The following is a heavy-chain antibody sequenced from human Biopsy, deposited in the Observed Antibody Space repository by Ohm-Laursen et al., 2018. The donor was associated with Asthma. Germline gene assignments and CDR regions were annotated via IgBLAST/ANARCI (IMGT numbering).Heavy chain of an antibody. CDR2: IYYRGST. V-gene: IGHV4-31*03. CDR1: GGSINIGDYY. J-gene: IGHJ5*02. D-gene: IGHD4-17*01. CDR3: ARTTYGDDGFDP. Sequence: TLSLTCTVSGGSINIGDYYWSWIRQHPVKGLERIGYIYYRGSTYYNPSLKSRVSISLDTSKNQFSLSLTSVTAADTAVYYCARTTYGDDGFDPWGQGTLVTVSS.